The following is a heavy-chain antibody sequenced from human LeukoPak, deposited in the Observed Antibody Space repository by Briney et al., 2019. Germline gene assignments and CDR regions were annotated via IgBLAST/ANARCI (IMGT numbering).Heavy chain of an antibody. V-gene: IGHV4-34*01. CDR1: GESFSGFY. J-gene: IGHJ4*02. D-gene: IGHD3-10*01. CDR2: INHSGST. Sequence: SETLSLTCAVYGESFSGFYWSWIRQPPGKGLEWIGEINHSGSTNYNSSLKSRVTISADTSKNQFSLKLSSVTAADTAVYYCARDAYGSGSYYPGPLGYWGQGTLVTVSS. CDR3: ARDAYGSGSYYPGPLGY.